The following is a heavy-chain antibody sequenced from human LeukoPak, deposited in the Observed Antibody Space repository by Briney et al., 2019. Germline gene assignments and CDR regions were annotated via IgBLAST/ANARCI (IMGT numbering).Heavy chain of an antibody. D-gene: IGHD3-10*01. CDR2: ISAFNGNT. CDR1: GFTFTSYG. V-gene: IGHV1-18*01. J-gene: IGHJ4*02. CDR3: ARDRGVFKVFDY. Sequence: GASVKVSCKASGFTFTSYGISWVRQAPGQGLQWLGWISAFNGNTNYAQKLQGRVTMTTDTSTRTAYMELRSLRSDDTAVYYCARDRGVFKVFDYWGQGTLVTVSS.